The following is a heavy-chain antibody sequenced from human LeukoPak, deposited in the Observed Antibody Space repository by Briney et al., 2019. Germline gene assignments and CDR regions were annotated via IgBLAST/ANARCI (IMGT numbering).Heavy chain of an antibody. Sequence: SETLSLTCTVSGGSISSYYWSWIRQPPGKGLEWIGYIYYSGSTNYNPSLKSRVTISVDTSKNQFSLKLSSVTAADTAVYYCARVFEGFWSGYYTEAFDIWGQGTMVTVSS. J-gene: IGHJ3*02. CDR1: GGSISSYY. D-gene: IGHD3-3*01. CDR3: ARVFEGFWSGYYTEAFDI. V-gene: IGHV4-59*01. CDR2: IYYSGST.